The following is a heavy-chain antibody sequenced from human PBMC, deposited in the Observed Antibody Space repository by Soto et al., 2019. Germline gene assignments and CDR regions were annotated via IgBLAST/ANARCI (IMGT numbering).Heavy chain of an antibody. Sequence: QVQLVQSGAEVKKPGASVKVSCKASGYSFTSHGIDWVRQAPGQGLEWMGWISAYNGHTYYAQGLNGRVTMTTDTSTSTATMELRSLRSDDTAVYYCARGGYGDYGRYWGQGTPVTVSS. V-gene: IGHV1-18*01. CDR3: ARGGYGDYGRY. CDR1: GYSFTSHG. J-gene: IGHJ4*02. CDR2: ISAYNGHT. D-gene: IGHD4-17*01.